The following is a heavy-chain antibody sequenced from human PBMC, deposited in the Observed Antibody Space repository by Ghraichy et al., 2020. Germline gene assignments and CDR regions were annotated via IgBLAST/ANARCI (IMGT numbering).Heavy chain of an antibody. J-gene: IGHJ6*02. CDR3: ARGCPRRGILTGKPYYYYGMDV. Sequence: SETLSLTCAVYGGSFSGYYWSWIRQPPGKGLEWIGEINHSGSTNYNPSLKSRVTISVDTSKNQFSLKLSSVTAADTAVYYCARGCPRRGILTGKPYYYYGMDVWGQGTTVTVSS. V-gene: IGHV4-34*01. CDR1: GGSFSGYY. CDR2: INHSGST. D-gene: IGHD3-9*01.